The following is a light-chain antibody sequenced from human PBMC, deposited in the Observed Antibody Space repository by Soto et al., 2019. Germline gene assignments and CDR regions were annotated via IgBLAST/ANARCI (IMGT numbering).Light chain of an antibody. CDR2: DAS. CDR1: HNIERW. J-gene: IGKJ1*01. V-gene: IGKV1-5*01. Sequence: IQMTQSPSTLSASVGDRVTITCRASHNIERWMAWYQQKPGKAPSLLIFDASTLHSGVPSRFSGSGSGTDFTLTISSLQPDDFATYYCQHYNSYSEAFGQGTKVDI. CDR3: QHYNSYSEA.